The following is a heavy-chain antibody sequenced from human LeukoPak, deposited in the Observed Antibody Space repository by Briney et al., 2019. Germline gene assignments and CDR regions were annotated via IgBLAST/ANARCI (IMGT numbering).Heavy chain of an antibody. D-gene: IGHD4-11*01. CDR2: INHSGST. Sequence: SETLSLTCAVYGGSFSGYYWSWIRQPPGKGLEWIGEINHSGSTNYNPSLKSRVTISVDTFKNQFSLKLSSVTAADTAVYYCARGVTTGGHNYWGQGTLVTVSS. V-gene: IGHV4-34*01. CDR3: ARGVTTGGHNY. CDR1: GGSFSGYY. J-gene: IGHJ4*02.